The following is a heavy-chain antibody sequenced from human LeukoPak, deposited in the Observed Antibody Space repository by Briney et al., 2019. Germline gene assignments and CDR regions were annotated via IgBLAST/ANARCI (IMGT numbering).Heavy chain of an antibody. D-gene: IGHD2-15*01. V-gene: IGHV3-73*01. CDR2: IRRKANGDAT. CDR1: GFTFSGSA. Sequence: GGSLRLSCAASGFTFSGSAMHWVRQASGKGLEWVGRIRRKANGDATAYAASVKGRFTISRDDSKNTAYLQMNSLKTEDTAVYYCTGSLGYCSGGSCYGPDYWGQGALVTVSS. J-gene: IGHJ4*02. CDR3: TGSLGYCSGGSCYGPDY.